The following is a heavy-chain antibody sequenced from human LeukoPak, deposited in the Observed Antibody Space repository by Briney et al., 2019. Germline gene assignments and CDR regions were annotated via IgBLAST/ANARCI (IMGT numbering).Heavy chain of an antibody. CDR3: AREVGGSAFDI. V-gene: IGHV3-53*04. CDR1: GFTLSSSY. J-gene: IGHJ3*02. D-gene: IGHD3-16*01. Sequence: GGALRLSCTASGFTLSSSYMTWVRQAPGKGLEWVSLIYSGGSTYYSDSVKGRFTISRHNSKNTLYLQMNSLRAEDTAVYYCAREVGGSAFDIWGQGTMVTVSS. CDR2: IYSGGST.